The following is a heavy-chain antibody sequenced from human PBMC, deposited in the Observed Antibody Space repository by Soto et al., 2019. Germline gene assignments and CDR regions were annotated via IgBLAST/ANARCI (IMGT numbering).Heavy chain of an antibody. CDR2: MNPNSANT. CDR1: GYTFTSYA. CDR3: GREGVRVMDV. J-gene: IGHJ6*02. D-gene: IGHD3-16*01. Sequence: QVQLVQSGAEVKKPGASVKVSCKASGYTFTSYAINWVRQATGQGLECMGWMNPNSANTGYAQKFQGRVTMTRNTLQTTAYEEGNCPRPEETSEYYCGREGVRVMDVLGQGTTVTVSS. V-gene: IGHV1-8*01.